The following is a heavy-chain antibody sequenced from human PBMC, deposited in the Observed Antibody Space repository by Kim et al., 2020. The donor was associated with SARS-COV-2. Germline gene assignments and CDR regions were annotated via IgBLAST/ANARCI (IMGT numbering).Heavy chain of an antibody. CDR3: AKEEGSGNSSGCTSYYYGLDF. CDR1: GFTFSSYG. D-gene: IGHD6-19*01. J-gene: IGHJ6*02. Sequence: GGSLRLSCAASGFTFSSYGMHWVRQAPGKGLEWVSVISYDGSSKYYADSVKGRFTISRDNSKNTLYLQMNSLRGEDTAVYYCAKEEGSGNSSGCTSYYYGLDFWGQGTTVTVSS. V-gene: IGHV3-30*18. CDR2: ISYDGSSK.